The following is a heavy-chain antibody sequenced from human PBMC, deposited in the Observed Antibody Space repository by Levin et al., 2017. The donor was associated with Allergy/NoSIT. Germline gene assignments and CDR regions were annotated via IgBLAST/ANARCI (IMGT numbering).Heavy chain of an antibody. CDR1: GFTFRGYY. J-gene: IGHJ4*02. CDR2: IKSDGSDT. Sequence: GGSLRLSCSASGFTFRGYYMHWVRQVPGEGLVWVSYIKSDGSDTKYADSVKGRFTISRDNAKNTLYLQMNSLGAEDTAVYYCARGGCSATSCLDYWGQGTLVTVAS. V-gene: IGHV3-74*03. D-gene: IGHD2-2*01. CDR3: ARGGCSATSCLDY.